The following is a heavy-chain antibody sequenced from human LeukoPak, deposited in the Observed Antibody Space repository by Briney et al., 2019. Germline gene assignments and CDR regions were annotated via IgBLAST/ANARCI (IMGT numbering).Heavy chain of an antibody. J-gene: IGHJ5*02. Sequence: SETLSLTCTVSGGSISSYFWSWIRQPPGKGLEWIGYINYSGNTNYNPSLKSRVTMSVDTSKNQFSLNLSSVTAADTAVYYCARGVAVAGFFFDSSWFDPWGQGTLVTVSS. CDR1: GGSISSYF. CDR2: INYSGNT. D-gene: IGHD6-19*01. CDR3: ARGVAVAGFFFDSSWFDP. V-gene: IGHV4-59*01.